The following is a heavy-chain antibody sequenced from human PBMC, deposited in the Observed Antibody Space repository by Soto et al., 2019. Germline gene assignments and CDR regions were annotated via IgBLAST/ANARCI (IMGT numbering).Heavy chain of an antibody. V-gene: IGHV1-18*01. D-gene: IGHD3-10*01. CDR3: ARGGGGTLGFDY. CDR2: ISAYNGNT. Sequence: VPLVQSGAEVKKPGASVKVSCKASGYTFTTYIISWVRQAPGQGLEWLGWISAYNGNTKYSQKFHDRVTMTIDTSTSTVYVELRSLISDDTAIYYCARGGGGTLGFDYWGQGALVTVSS. J-gene: IGHJ4*02. CDR1: GYTFTTYI.